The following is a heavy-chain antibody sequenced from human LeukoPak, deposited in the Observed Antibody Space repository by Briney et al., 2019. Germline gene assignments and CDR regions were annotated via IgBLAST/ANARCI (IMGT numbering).Heavy chain of an antibody. CDR1: GFTFSSYW. CDR2: ITQDGSDK. J-gene: IGHJ4*02. V-gene: IGHV3-7*05. CDR3: ARKWSSSWSSFDY. Sequence: PGGSLRLSCAASGFTFSSYWMSWVRQAPGKGLEWVAKITQDGSDKYYVGSVKGRFTVSRDSAQNSLYLQMNSLRAEDTAIYYCARKWSSSWSSFDYWGQGTLVTVSS. D-gene: IGHD6-13*01.